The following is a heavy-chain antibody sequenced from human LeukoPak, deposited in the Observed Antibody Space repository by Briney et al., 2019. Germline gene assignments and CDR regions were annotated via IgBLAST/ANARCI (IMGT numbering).Heavy chain of an antibody. V-gene: IGHV1-46*01. CDR3: ASGYHTFDF. CDR2: INPSGGST. J-gene: IGHJ4*02. D-gene: IGHD3-22*01. CDR1: GYTFTSYY. Sequence: AASVKVSCKASGYTFTSYYMHWVRQAPGQGLEWMGIINPSGGSTSYAQKFQGRVTMTRDTSTSTVYMELISLRAEDTAVYSCASGYHTFDFWGQGTLVTVSS.